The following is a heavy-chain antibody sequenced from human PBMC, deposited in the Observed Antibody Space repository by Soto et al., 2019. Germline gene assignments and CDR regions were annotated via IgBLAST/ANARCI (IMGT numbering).Heavy chain of an antibody. V-gene: IGHV2-5*02. J-gene: IGHJ4*02. CDR1: GFSLTTSGVG. D-gene: IGHD3-3*01. CDR3: AHRVLRTVFGLVTTNAIYFDF. Sequence: QITLNESGPTVVRPTETLTLTCRFSGFSLTTSGVGVGWIRQSPGKAPERRALIYWDDEKRYSASLKSMLTITKDTSKNQVVMTVSDLDPTDTATYYCAHRVLRTVFGLVTTNAIYFDFWGQGTPVAVSS. CDR2: IYWDDEK.